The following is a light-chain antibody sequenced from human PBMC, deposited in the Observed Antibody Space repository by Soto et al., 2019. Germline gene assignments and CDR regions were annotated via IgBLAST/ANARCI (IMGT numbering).Light chain of an antibody. J-gene: IGLJ1*01. CDR2: DVT. V-gene: IGLV2-11*01. CDR3: CSYAGSYTFYV. Sequence: QSALTQPRLVSGSPGQSVTISCTGTSGDVGLYDYVSWYQHHPGKAPKLMIYDVTKRPSGVPDRFSGSKSGNTASLTISGLQAEDEADYYCCSYAGSYTFYVFGTGTKVTVL. CDR1: SGDVGLYDY.